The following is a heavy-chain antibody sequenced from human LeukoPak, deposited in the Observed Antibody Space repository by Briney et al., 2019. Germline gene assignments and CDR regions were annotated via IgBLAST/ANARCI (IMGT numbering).Heavy chain of an antibody. CDR2: INAGNGNT. V-gene: IGHV1-3*01. CDR3: ARGAQGVVAVPAALDWLDP. Sequence: SSVTVSCKASGYTFTSYAMHWVRQAPGQRLEWMGWINAGNGNTKYSQKFQGRVTITRDTSASTAYMELSSLRSEDTAVYYCARGAQGVVAVPAALDWLDPWGQGTLVTVSS. D-gene: IGHD2-2*01. J-gene: IGHJ5*02. CDR1: GYTFTSYA.